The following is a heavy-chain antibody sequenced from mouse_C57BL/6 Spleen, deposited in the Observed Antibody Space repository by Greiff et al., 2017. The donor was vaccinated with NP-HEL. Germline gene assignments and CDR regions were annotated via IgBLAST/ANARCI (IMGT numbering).Heavy chain of an antibody. Sequence: VQLQQSDAELVKPGASVKISCKVSGYTFTDHTIHWMKQRPEQGLEWIGYIYPRDGSTKYNEKFKGKATLTADKSSSTAYMQLNSLTSEESAVYCCARDYYGSSYDFAYWGQGTLVTVSA. J-gene: IGHJ3*01. D-gene: IGHD1-1*01. CDR3: ARDYYGSSYDFAY. V-gene: IGHV1-78*01. CDR1: GYTFTDHT. CDR2: IYPRDGST.